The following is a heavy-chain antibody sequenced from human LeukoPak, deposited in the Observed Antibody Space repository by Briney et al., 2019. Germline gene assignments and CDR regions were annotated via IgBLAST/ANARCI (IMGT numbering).Heavy chain of an antibody. J-gene: IGHJ4*02. CDR1: GGAISTYY. D-gene: IGHD1/OR15-1a*01. CDR2: VYYSGSA. Sequence: SETLSLTCTVSGGAISTYYWSWIRQSPGKGLEWIGNVYYSGSAYYNPSLKSRVTMSVDTSKNQFSLKLSSVTAADTAVYYCARKPIINNAWYYFDYWGQGTLVAVSS. CDR3: ARKPIINNAWYYFDY. V-gene: IGHV4-59*04.